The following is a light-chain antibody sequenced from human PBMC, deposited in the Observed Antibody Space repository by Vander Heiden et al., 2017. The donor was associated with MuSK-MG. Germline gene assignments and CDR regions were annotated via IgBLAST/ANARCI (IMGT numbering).Light chain of an antibody. V-gene: IGKV1-27*01. Sequence: DIQMTQSPSSLSASVGDRVTITCRESQGISNYLAWYQQKPGKVPKLLIYVASTLQSGVPSRFSGSGSGTDFTLTISSLQPEDVATYYCQKENSAPRTFGQGTKVEIK. CDR2: VAS. CDR1: QGISNY. J-gene: IGKJ1*01. CDR3: QKENSAPRT.